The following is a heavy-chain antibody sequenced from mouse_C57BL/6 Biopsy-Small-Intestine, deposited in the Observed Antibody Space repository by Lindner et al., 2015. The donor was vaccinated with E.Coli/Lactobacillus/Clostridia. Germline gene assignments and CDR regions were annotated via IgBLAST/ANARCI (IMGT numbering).Heavy chain of an antibody. CDR2: IATYSGDT. CDR3: ARREISGFDELLGRFDP. J-gene: IGHJ4*01. D-gene: IGHD1-1*01. Sequence: SVKVSCKASGYTFTTYGISWVRQAPGQGLEWLGWIATYSGDTEYAHSVQGRVTMTRDTSTSTAYMELRSLRSDDTAVYYCARREISGFDELLGRFDPWGQGTLVTVSS. V-gene: IGHV1-84*02. CDR1: GYTFTTYG.